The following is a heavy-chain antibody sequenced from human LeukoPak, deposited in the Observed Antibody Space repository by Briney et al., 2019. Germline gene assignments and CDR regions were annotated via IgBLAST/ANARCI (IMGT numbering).Heavy chain of an antibody. Sequence: GRSLRLSCAASGFTFSSYAMHWVRQAPGKGLEWVAVISYDGSNKYYADSVKGRFTISRDNSKNTLYLQVNSLRAEDTAVYYCARESSTSCYDYWGQGTLVTVSS. CDR2: ISYDGSNK. V-gene: IGHV3-30*04. D-gene: IGHD2-2*01. CDR3: ARESSTSCYDY. CDR1: GFTFSSYA. J-gene: IGHJ4*02.